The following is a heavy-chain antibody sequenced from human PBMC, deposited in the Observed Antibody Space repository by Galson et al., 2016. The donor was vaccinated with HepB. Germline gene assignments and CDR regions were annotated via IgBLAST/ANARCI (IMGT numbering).Heavy chain of an antibody. CDR2: IYHSGGT. Sequence: ETLSLTCAVSGDSISSSSWWSWVRQPPGKGLEWIGEIYHSGGTNYNPSLKSQVTISVDKAQNQFSLRLSSVTAADTAVYYCARGPSRSDILTANDAFDIWGQGTLVTVSS. CDR1: GDSISSSSW. CDR3: ARGPSRSDILTANDAFDI. J-gene: IGHJ3*02. D-gene: IGHD3-9*01. V-gene: IGHV4-4*02.